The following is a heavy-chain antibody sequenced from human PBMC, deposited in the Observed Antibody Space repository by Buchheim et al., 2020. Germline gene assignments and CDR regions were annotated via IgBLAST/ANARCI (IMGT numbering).Heavy chain of an antibody. Sequence: EVQLVESGGGLVQPGGSLRLSCAASGFTFSSYSMNWVRQAPGKGLEWVSYISSSSSTIYYADSVKGRFTFSRDNDKNSLYLQMNSLRAEDTAVYYCARDGVHGYSSGGRRAYGMDVWGQGTT. J-gene: IGHJ6*02. CDR1: GFTFSSYS. CDR3: ARDGVHGYSSGGRRAYGMDV. V-gene: IGHV3-48*01. D-gene: IGHD6-19*01. CDR2: ISSSSSTI.